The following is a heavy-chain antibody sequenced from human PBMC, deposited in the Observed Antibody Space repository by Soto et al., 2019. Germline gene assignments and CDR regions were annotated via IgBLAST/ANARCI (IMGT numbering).Heavy chain of an antibody. V-gene: IGHV1-69*13. CDR3: ARPSFGYYYHYGMDV. CDR1: GGTFRSYA. CDR2: IIPIFGTA. J-gene: IGHJ6*02. D-gene: IGHD3-3*01. Sequence: SSVKVACNASGGTFRSYAISWVRQAPGQGLEWMGGIIPIFGTANYAQKCQGRVTITADESTSTAYMELSSLRSEDTAVYYCARPSFGYYYHYGMDVWGQGTTVTVSS.